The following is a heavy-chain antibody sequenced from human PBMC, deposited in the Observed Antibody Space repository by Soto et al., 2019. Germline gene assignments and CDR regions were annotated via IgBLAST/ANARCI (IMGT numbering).Heavy chain of an antibody. CDR2: ISSSSSYI. Sequence: GGSLRLSCAASGFTFSSYSMNWVRQAPGKGLEWVSSISSSSSYIYYADSVKGRFTLSRDNDKNSLYLQMNSLRAEDTAVYYCVRVKYYDFWSGYLERYYYGMDVWGQGTTVTVSS. CDR3: VRVKYYDFWSGYLERYYYGMDV. D-gene: IGHD3-3*01. J-gene: IGHJ6*02. V-gene: IGHV3-21*01. CDR1: GFTFSSYS.